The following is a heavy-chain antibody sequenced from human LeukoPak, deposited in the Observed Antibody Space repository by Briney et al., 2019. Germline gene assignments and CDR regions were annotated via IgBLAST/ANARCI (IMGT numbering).Heavy chain of an antibody. V-gene: IGHV5-51*01. D-gene: IGHD1-26*01. CDR2: IYPGDSDT. J-gene: IGHJ4*02. CDR3: ATNLERPYSGSYPYNFDY. Sequence: GESLKISCKGSGYSFTSYWIGWVRQMPGKGLEWMGIIYPGDSDTRYSPSFQGQVTISADKSISTAYLQWSSLKASDTAMYYCATNLERPYSGSYPYNFDYWGQGTLVTVSS. CDR1: GYSFTSYW.